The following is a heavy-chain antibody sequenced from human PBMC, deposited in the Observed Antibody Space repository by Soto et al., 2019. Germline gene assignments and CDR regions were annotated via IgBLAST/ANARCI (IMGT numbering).Heavy chain of an antibody. J-gene: IGHJ4*01. CDR1: GYTFTSYA. D-gene: IGHD4-17*01. V-gene: IGHV1-3*01. CDR2: INDNSGNT. CDR3: ARGMTTVRNPPFDY. Sequence: ASVKVSCKASGYTFTSYAIHWVRQAPGQRREWMGWINDNSGNTKRAQKFQDRVTSTRDTSASTAYMELSSLRSGDMAVYCCARGMTTVRNPPFDYWGQGTLVTVFS.